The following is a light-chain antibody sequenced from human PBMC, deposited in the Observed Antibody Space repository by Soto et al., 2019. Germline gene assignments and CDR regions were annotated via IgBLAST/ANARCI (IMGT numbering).Light chain of an antibody. J-gene: IGLJ3*02. CDR2: NNN. CDR3: AAWDDSLRGPV. CDR1: SSNIGSNY. V-gene: IGLV1-47*02. Sequence: QSVLTQPPSASGTPGQRVTISCSGTSSNIGSNYVYWYQQFPGAAPKLLIYNNNQRPSGVPDRFAGSKSGTSASLAISGLRSDDETDYYCAAWDDSLRGPVFGEGTKLTVL.